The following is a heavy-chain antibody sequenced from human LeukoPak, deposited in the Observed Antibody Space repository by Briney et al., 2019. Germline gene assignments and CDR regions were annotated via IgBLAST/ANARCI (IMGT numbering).Heavy chain of an antibody. J-gene: IGHJ4*02. CDR1: GYTFTSYG. D-gene: IGHD3-9*01. V-gene: IGHV1-18*01. Sequence: ASVKVSCKASGYTFTSYGISWVRQAPAQGLEWMGWISAYNGNTNYAQKLQGRVTMTTDTSTSTAYMELRSLRSDDTAVYYCARGYDILTGYSDLDYWGQGTLVTVSS. CDR2: ISAYNGNT. CDR3: ARGYDILTGYSDLDY.